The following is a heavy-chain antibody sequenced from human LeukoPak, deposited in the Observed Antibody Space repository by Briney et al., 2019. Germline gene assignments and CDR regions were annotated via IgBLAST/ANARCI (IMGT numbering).Heavy chain of an antibody. J-gene: IGHJ4*02. V-gene: IGHV4-31*03. Sequence: SETLSLTRTVSGGSISSGGYYWSWIRQHPGKGLEWIGYIYYSGGTYYNPSLKSRVTISVDTSKNQFSLKLSSVTAADTAVYYCARGIAAAGTHYFDYWGQGTLVTVSS. D-gene: IGHD6-13*01. CDR1: GGSISSGGYY. CDR2: IYYSGGT. CDR3: ARGIAAAGTHYFDY.